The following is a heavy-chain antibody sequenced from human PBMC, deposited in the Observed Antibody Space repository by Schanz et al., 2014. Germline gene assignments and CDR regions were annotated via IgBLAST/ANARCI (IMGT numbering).Heavy chain of an antibody. CDR2: ISGSGVTI. V-gene: IGHV3-23*01. CDR1: GFTFSSYA. CDR3: ARVVRLAYCGGDCYSAGDFDL. Sequence: EVQLLESGGGLVQPGGSLRLSCAGSGFTFSSYAMSWVRQTPGKGLEWVSVISGSGVTIYYADSVKGRFTISRDNSKNTLYLQMNSLRAEDTAVYYCARVVRLAYCGGDCYSAGDFDLWGRGTLVTVSS. D-gene: IGHD2-21*01. J-gene: IGHJ2*01.